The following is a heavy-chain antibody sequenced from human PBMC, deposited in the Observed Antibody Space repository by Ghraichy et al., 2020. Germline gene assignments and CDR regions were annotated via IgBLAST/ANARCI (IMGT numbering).Heavy chain of an antibody. CDR2: IIPILGIA. J-gene: IGHJ6*02. V-gene: IGHV1-69*04. CDR3: ARKAYCGGDCYYYGMDV. Sequence: SVKVSCKASGGTFSSYAISWVRQAPGQGLEWMGRIIPILGIANYAQKFQGRVTITADKSTSTAYMELSSLRSEDTAVYYCARKAYCGGDCYYYGMDVWGQGTTVTVSS. CDR1: GGTFSSYA. D-gene: IGHD2-21*01.